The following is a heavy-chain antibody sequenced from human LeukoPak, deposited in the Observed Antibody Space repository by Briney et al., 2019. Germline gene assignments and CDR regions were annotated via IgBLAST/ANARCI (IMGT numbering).Heavy chain of an antibody. J-gene: IGHJ6*03. CDR1: GGSISSYY. V-gene: IGHV4-4*07. CDR3: ARDSSSSWHYYYYYYMDV. Sequence: SETLSLTCTVSGGSISSYYWSWIRQPAGKGLEWIGRIYTSGSANYNPSLKSRVTMSVDTSKNQFSLKLSSVTAADTAVYYCARDSSSSWHYYYYYYMDVWAKGPRSPSP. CDR2: IYTSGSA. D-gene: IGHD6-13*01.